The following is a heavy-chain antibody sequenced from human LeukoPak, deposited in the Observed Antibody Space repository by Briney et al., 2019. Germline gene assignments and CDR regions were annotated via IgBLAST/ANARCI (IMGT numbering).Heavy chain of an antibody. CDR3: ARDRDYDYLDY. V-gene: IGHV3-33*01. J-gene: IGHJ4*02. CDR1: GFTFSSNG. CDR2: IWYDGSNK. Sequence: GGSLRLSCAASGFTFSSNGMHWVRQAPGKGLEWVAVIWYDGSNKYYAGSVKGRFTISRDNSKNTLYLQMNILRAEDTAVYYCARDRDYDYLDYWGQGTLVTVSS. D-gene: IGHD5-12*01.